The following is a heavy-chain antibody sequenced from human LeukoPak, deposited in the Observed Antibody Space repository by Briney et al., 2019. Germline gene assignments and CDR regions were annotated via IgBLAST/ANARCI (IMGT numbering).Heavy chain of an antibody. J-gene: IGHJ4*02. V-gene: IGHV3-73*01. CDR2: IRSKPNNYAT. CDR3: ARADRTSWFDY. D-gene: IGHD2-2*01. Sequence: QPGGSLKLSCAASGFTFSSSAMHWVRQASGKGLEWVGHIRSKPNNYATAYAASVKGRFSISRDDSKNTAYLQMNSLKTEDTAVYYCARADRTSWFDYWGQGTLVTVSS. CDR1: GFTFSSSA.